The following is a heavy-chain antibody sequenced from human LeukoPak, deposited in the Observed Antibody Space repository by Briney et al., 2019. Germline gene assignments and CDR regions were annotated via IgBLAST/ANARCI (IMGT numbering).Heavy chain of an antibody. CDR2: NNIDGSTT. J-gene: IGHJ1*01. Sequence: GGSLRLSCAASGLTFSGSWMHWVPQASAKGLVWVSRNNIDGSTTRCADSVKRRFTIYRYNAKNRLYRQMNSLRAEDTDVYFCARVSGPGMNEYFRLGGQGTLVTVSA. V-gene: IGHV3-74*01. CDR3: ARVSGPGMNEYFRL. D-gene: IGHD3-10*01. CDR1: GLTFSGSW.